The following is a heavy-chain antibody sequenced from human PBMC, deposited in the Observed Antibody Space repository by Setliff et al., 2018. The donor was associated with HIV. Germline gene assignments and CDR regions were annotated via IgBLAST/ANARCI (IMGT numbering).Heavy chain of an antibody. CDR2: ISSSSSYI. J-gene: IGHJ4*02. V-gene: IGHV3-21*01. CDR1: GFTFSSYS. D-gene: IGHD6-19*01. CDR3: ARSIIRPYSSGWPWYFDY. Sequence: GSLRLSCAASGFTFSSYSMNWVRQAPGKGLEWVSSISSSSSYIYYADSVKGRFTISRDNAKNSLSLQVNSLRAEDTAVYYCARSIIRPYSSGWPWYFDYWGQGTLVTVSS.